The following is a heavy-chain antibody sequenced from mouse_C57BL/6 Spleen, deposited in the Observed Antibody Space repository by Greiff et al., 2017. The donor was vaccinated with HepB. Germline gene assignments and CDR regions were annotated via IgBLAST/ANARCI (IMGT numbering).Heavy chain of an antibody. V-gene: IGHV1-72*01. D-gene: IGHD4-1*01. CDR2: IDPNSGGT. CDR3: AREGELGRDWFAY. CDR1: GYTFTSYW. J-gene: IGHJ3*01. Sequence: QVQLQQPGAELVKPGASVKLSCKASGYTFTSYWMHWVKQRPGRGLEWIGRIDPNSGGTKYNEKFKSKATLTVDKPSSTAYMPLSSLTSEDSAVYYCAREGELGRDWFAYWGQGTLVTVSA.